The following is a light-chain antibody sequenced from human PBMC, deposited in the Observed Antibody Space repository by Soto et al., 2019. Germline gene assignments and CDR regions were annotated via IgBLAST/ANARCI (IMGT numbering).Light chain of an antibody. V-gene: IGKV4-1*01. Sequence: DIVMTQSPESLAVSLGERATINCRSSQSVLSSSNNKNYLVWYQQKPGQPPKLLIYWASTRESGVPDRFSGSWSGTDFTLTIRSRQAEDVAVYYCQQYYNSPLTFGQGTRLEIK. J-gene: IGKJ5*01. CDR3: QQYYNSPLT. CDR2: WAS. CDR1: QSVLSSSNNKNY.